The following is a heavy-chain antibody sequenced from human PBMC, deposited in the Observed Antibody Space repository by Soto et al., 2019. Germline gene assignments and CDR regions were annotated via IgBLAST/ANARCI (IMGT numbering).Heavy chain of an antibody. D-gene: IGHD3-22*01. CDR1: GGSISSGGYY. CDR3: ARDGAASSGYHYFDY. CDR2: IYYSGST. J-gene: IGHJ4*02. Sequence: SETLSLTCTVSGGSISSGGYYWSWIRQHPGKGLEWIGYIYYSGSTYYNPSLKSRVTISVDTSKNQFSLKLSSVTAADTALYYCARDGAASSGYHYFDYWGQGTLVTVSS. V-gene: IGHV4-31*03.